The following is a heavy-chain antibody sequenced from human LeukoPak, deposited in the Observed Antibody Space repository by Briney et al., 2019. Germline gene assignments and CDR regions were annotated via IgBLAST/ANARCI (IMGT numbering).Heavy chain of an antibody. CDR1: GFTFSNAW. J-gene: IGHJ5*02. D-gene: IGHD5/OR15-5a*01. CDR2: IKSKTDGGTK. CDR3: TTILGLLITTNH. V-gene: IGHV3-15*07. Sequence: GGSLRLSCAASGFTFSNAWMNWVREAPGKGLEWGGRIKSKTDGGTKDYAAPVKGRFTISRDDSKNTLYLQMNSLKTEDTAVYYCTTILGLLITTNHWGQGTLVTVSS.